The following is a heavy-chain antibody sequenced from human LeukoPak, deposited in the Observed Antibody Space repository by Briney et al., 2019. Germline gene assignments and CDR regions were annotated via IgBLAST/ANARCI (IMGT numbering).Heavy chain of an antibody. Sequence: PGGSLRLSCAASGFTFSSYSMNWVRQAPGKGLEWVSYISSSSSTIYYADSVKGRFTISRDNAKNSLYPQMNSLRAEDTAVYYCARASGMGAVFDSWGQGALVTVSS. J-gene: IGHJ4*02. D-gene: IGHD3-16*01. CDR3: ARASGMGAVFDS. CDR2: ISSSSSTI. CDR1: GFTFSSYS. V-gene: IGHV3-48*01.